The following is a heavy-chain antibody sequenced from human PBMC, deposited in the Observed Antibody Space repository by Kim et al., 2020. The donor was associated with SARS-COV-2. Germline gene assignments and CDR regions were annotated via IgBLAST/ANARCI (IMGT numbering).Heavy chain of an antibody. D-gene: IGHD2-21*02. CDR1: GFTFSSYS. V-gene: IGHV3-21*01. CDR2: ISSSSSYI. CDR3: ARAGGRVTAKDYGMDV. J-gene: IGHJ6*02. Sequence: GGSLRLSCAASGFTFSSYSMNWVRQAPGKGLEWVSSISSSSSYIYYADSVKGRFTISRDNAKNSLYLQMNSLRAEDTAVYYCARAGGRVTAKDYGMDVWGQGTTVTVSS.